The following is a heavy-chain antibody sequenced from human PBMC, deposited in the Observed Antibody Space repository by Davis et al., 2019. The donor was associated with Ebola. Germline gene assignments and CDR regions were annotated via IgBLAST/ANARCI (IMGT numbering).Heavy chain of an antibody. CDR3: ARGAYCSSSSCYTHTFDI. Sequence: GESLKIFCAASGFTVSSNYMNWVRQAPGKGLEWVSVIYSGGSTYYADSVKGRFTISRDNSKNTLYLQMNSLRAEDTAVYYCARGAYCSSSSCYTHTFDIWGQGTMVTVSS. CDR2: IYSGGST. V-gene: IGHV3-53*01. J-gene: IGHJ3*02. D-gene: IGHD2-2*02. CDR1: GFTVSSNY.